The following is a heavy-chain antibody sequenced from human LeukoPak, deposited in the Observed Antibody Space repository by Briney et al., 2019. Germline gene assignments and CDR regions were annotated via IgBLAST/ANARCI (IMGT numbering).Heavy chain of an antibody. CDR1: GFTFSSYS. J-gene: IGHJ4*02. CDR3: ARDDDRYYDFWSGYYPFDY. Sequence: AGGSLRLSCAASGFTFSSYSMNWVRQAPGKGLEWASYISSSSSTIYYADSVKGRFTISRDNAKNSLYLQMNSLRAEDTAVYYCARDDDRYYDFWSGYYPFDYWGQGTLVTVSS. V-gene: IGHV3-48*01. CDR2: ISSSSSTI. D-gene: IGHD3-3*01.